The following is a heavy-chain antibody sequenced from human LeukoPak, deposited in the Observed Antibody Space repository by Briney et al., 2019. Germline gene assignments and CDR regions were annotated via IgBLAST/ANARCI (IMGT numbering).Heavy chain of an antibody. J-gene: IGHJ6*03. CDR2: INWNGGST. D-gene: IGHD6-19*01. Sequence: GGSLRLSCAASGFTFDDYGMSWVRRAPGKGLEWVSGINWNGGSTHYADSVKGRFTISRDNAKNSLYLQMNSLRAEDTAVYYCARPDSSGWSTYYYYYYMDVWGKGTTVTVSS. V-gene: IGHV3-20*04. CDR1: GFTFDDYG. CDR3: ARPDSSGWSTYYYYYYMDV.